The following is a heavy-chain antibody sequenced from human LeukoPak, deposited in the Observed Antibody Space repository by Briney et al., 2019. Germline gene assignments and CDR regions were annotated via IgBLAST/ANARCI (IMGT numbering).Heavy chain of an antibody. Sequence: GGSLRLSCAASGFTFDDYAMHWVRHAPGKGLEWVSGISWNSGNIGYADSVKGRFTISRDNAKNSLYLQMNSLRAEDTAVYYCARARNWNDAFDIWGQGTMVTVSS. CDR1: GFTFDDYA. V-gene: IGHV3-9*01. J-gene: IGHJ3*02. D-gene: IGHD1-1*01. CDR3: ARARNWNDAFDI. CDR2: ISWNSGNI.